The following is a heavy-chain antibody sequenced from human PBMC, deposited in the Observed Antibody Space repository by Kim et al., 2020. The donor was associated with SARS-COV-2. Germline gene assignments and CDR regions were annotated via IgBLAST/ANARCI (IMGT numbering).Heavy chain of an antibody. V-gene: IGHV5-51*01. CDR2: IYPGDSDT. Sequence: GESLKISCKGSGYSFTSYWIGWVRQMPGKGLEWMGIIYPGDSDTRYSPSFQGQVTISADKSISTAYLQWSSLKASDTAMYYCARAHSDYDILTGLSPGSYYFDYWGQGTLVTVSS. J-gene: IGHJ4*02. CDR1: GYSFTSYW. CDR3: ARAHSDYDILTGLSPGSYYFDY. D-gene: IGHD3-9*01.